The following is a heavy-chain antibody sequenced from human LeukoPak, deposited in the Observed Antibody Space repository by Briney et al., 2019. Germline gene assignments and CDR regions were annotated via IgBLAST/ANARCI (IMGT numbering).Heavy chain of an antibody. J-gene: IGHJ3*02. CDR3: ARLERSSWYDIAGAFDI. CDR1: GGSISSGSYY. D-gene: IGHD6-13*01. Sequence: SETLSLTCTVSGGSISSGSYYWSWIRQPAGKGLEWIGYIYYSGSTNYNPSLKSRVTISVDTSKNQFSLKLSSVTAADTAVYYCARLERSSWYDIAGAFDIWGQGTMVTVSS. V-gene: IGHV4-61*10. CDR2: IYYSGST.